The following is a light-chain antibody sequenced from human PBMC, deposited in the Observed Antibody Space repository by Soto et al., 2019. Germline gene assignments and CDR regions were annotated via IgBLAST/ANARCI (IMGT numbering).Light chain of an antibody. CDR2: DVS. V-gene: IGLV2-14*01. Sequence: QSALTQPASVSGSPGQSITISCTGTSSDVGGYNYVSWYQQHPGKAPHLVIFDVSDRPTGVSNRISGSKSGNTASLTISGLKDEDEDDYHSSSYTSSSTRVFGTGTKVTVL. CDR1: SSDVGGYNY. J-gene: IGLJ1*01. CDR3: SSYTSSSTRV.